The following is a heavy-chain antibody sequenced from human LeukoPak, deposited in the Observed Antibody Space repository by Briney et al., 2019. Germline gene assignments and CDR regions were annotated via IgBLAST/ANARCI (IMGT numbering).Heavy chain of an antibody. CDR3: ASIAAAGTDDS. J-gene: IGHJ4*02. D-gene: IGHD6-13*01. CDR2: IWYDGSNK. CDR1: GFTFSSYG. Sequence: GGSLRLSCAASGFTFSSYGMHWVRQAPGKGLEWVAVIWYDGSNKYYADSVKGRFTISRDNSKNTLYLQMNSLRAEDTAVYYCASIAAAGTDDSWGQGTLVTVSS. V-gene: IGHV3-33*01.